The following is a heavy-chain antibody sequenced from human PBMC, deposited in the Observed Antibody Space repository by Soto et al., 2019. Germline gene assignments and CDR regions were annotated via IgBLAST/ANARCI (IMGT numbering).Heavy chain of an antibody. CDR3: ARAYYDFWSGPDDAFDI. D-gene: IGHD3-3*01. J-gene: IGHJ3*02. CDR2: INAGNGNT. Sequence: ASVKVSCKASGCTFTSYAMHWVRQAPGQRLEWMGWINAGNGNTKYSQKFQGRVTITRDTSASTAYMELSSLRSEDTAVYYCARAYYDFWSGPDDAFDIWGQGTMVTVSS. CDR1: GCTFTSYA. V-gene: IGHV1-3*01.